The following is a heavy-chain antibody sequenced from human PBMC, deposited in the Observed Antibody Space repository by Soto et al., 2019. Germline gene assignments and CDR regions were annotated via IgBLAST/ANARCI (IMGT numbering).Heavy chain of an antibody. CDR1: GYQFTSYW. CDR2: IYPGDSDT. D-gene: IGHD3-9*01. V-gene: IGHV5-51*01. Sequence: PGESVKLSCKGSGYQFTSYWIGWLRQMSGKALEWMGIIYPGDSDTRYSPSFQGQVTISVDRSIATAYLQWTSLKASDTAMYLCARGSDYDVPTGLCEARRGPEYWGQGTLVTVSS. J-gene: IGHJ4*02. CDR3: ARGSDYDVPTGLCEARRGPEY.